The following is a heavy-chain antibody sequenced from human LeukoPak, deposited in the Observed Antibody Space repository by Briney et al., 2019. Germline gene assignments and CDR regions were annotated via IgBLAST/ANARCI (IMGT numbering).Heavy chain of an antibody. Sequence: GGSLTLSRAASGFTFSSYAMSWVRQAPGKGLEWVSAISGSGGSTYYADSVKGRFTISRDNSKNTLYLQMNSLRAEDTAVYYCAKDPNGDYIGTFDIWGQGTMVTVSS. D-gene: IGHD4-17*01. CDR3: AKDPNGDYIGTFDI. CDR2: ISGSGGST. J-gene: IGHJ3*02. V-gene: IGHV3-23*01. CDR1: GFTFSSYA.